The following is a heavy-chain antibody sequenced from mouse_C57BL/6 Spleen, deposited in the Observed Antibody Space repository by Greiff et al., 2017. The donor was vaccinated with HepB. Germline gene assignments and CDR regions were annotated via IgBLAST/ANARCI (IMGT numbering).Heavy chain of an antibody. CDR3: ARSNYEYDGFAY. Sequence: VQLQQSGPELVKPWASVKISCKASGYAFSSSWMNWVKQRPGKGLEWIGRIYPGDGDTNYNGKFKGKATLTADKSSSTAYMQLSSLTSEDSAVYFCARSNYEYDGFAYWGQGTLVTVSA. CDR2: IYPGDGDT. J-gene: IGHJ3*01. V-gene: IGHV1-82*01. D-gene: IGHD2-4*01. CDR1: GYAFSSSW.